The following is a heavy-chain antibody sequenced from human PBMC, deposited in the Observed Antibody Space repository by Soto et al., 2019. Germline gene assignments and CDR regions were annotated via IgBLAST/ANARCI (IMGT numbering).Heavy chain of an antibody. V-gene: IGHV3-23*01. CDR1: GFTFSSYA. Sequence: GGSLRLSCAASGFTFSSYAMSWVRQAPGKGLEWVSAISGSGGSTYYADSVKGRFTISRDNSKNTLYLQMNSLRAEDTAVYYCAKSSFVIDNYGDYAEADYWGQGTLVTVSS. CDR2: ISGSGGST. CDR3: AKSSFVIDNYGDYAEADY. J-gene: IGHJ4*02. D-gene: IGHD4-17*01.